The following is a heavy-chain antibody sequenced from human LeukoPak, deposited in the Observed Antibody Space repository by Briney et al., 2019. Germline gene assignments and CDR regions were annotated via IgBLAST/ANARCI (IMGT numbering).Heavy chain of an antibody. CDR2: INPNSGGT. CDR3: ARPSFSSSYSRSVKNWFDP. J-gene: IGHJ5*02. Sequence: GASVKVSCKASGYTFTGYYMHWVRQAPGQGLEWMGWINPNSGGTNHAQKFQGRVTMTGDMSINTVYMELSRLTSDDTAVYYCARPSFSSSYSRSVKNWFDPWGQGTLVTVSS. CDR1: GYTFTGYY. D-gene: IGHD3-22*01. V-gene: IGHV1-2*02.